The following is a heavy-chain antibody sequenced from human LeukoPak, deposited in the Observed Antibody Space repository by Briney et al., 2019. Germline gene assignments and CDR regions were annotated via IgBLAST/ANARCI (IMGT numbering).Heavy chain of an antibody. D-gene: IGHD6-13*01. Sequence: SETLSLTCTVSGGSISSYYWGWIRQPPGKGLEWIGYIYYSGSTNYNPSLKSRVTISVDTSKNQFSLKLSSVTAADTAVYYCARGGSSSWDAYNWFDPWGQGPWSPSPQ. CDR3: ARGGSSSWDAYNWFDP. V-gene: IGHV4-59*01. CDR1: GGSISSYY. J-gene: IGHJ5*02. CDR2: IYYSGST.